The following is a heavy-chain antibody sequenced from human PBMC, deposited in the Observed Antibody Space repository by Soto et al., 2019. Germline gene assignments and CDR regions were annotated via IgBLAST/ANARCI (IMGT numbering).Heavy chain of an antibody. V-gene: IGHV3-53*01. J-gene: IGHJ1*01. CDR2: IYSGGST. CDR3: ARDRVESGYPEYFQH. D-gene: IGHD3-22*01. Sequence: EVQLVESGGGLIQPGGSLRLSCAASGFTVSSNYMSWVRQAQGKGLEWAAVIYSGGSTYYADSVKGRFTISRDNSKNTLYLQMNSLRAEDTAVYYCARDRVESGYPEYFQHWGQGTLVTVSS. CDR1: GFTVSSNY.